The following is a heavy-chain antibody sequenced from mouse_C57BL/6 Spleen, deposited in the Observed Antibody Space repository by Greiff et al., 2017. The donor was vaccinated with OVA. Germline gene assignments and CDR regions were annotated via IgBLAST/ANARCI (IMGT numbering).Heavy chain of an antibody. CDR3: AKEYYYGSSYDAMDY. J-gene: IGHJ4*01. Sequence: QVQLKESGPGLVQPSQSLSITCTVSGFSLTSYGVHWVRQSPGKGLEWLGVIWRGGSTDYNAAFMSRLSITKDNSKSQVFFKMNSLQADDTAIYCCAKEYYYGSSYDAMDYWGQGTSVTVSS. V-gene: IGHV2-5*01. CDR2: IWRGGST. D-gene: IGHD1-1*01. CDR1: GFSLTSYG.